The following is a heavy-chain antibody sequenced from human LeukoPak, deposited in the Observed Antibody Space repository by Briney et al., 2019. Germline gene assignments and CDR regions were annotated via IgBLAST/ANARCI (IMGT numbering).Heavy chain of an antibody. CDR2: IYSGGGT. CDR3: ARGPSITGTTLDP. V-gene: IGHV3-53*01. CDR1: GFTVSSNY. J-gene: IGHJ5*02. D-gene: IGHD1-7*01. Sequence: GGSLRLSCAASGFTVSSNYMSWVRQAPGKGLEWVSVIYSGGGTYYADSVKGRFTISRDNSKNTLYLQMNSLRAEDTAVYYCARGPSITGTTLDPWGQGTLVTVSS.